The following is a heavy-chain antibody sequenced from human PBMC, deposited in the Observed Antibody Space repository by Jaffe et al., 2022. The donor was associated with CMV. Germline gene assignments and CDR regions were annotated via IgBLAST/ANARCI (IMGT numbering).Heavy chain of an antibody. CDR1: GFTFSSYW. CDR3: ARDLFGETTEWLLPRPLDY. D-gene: IGHD3-22*01. J-gene: IGHJ4*02. CDR2: IKQDGSEK. Sequence: EVQLVESGGGLVQPGGSLRLSCAASGFTFSSYWMSWVRQAPGKGLEWVANIKQDGSEKYYVDSVKGRFTISRDNAKNSLYLQMNSLRAEDTAVYYCARDLFGETTEWLLPRPLDYWGQGTLVTVSS. V-gene: IGHV3-7*01.